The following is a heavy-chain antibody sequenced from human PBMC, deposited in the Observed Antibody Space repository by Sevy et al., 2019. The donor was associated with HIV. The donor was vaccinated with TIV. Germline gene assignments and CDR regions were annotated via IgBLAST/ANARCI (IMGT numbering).Heavy chain of an antibody. CDR1: GEPISSYS. CDR3: GRVRSADYYVDV. J-gene: IGHJ6*03. CDR2: IYTSGST. V-gene: IGHV4-4*07. Sequence: SETLSLTCTVSGEPISSYSWSWIRQPADKGLEWIGHIYTSGSTKYNPSLESRVIMSIDMSKDQFSLKLSSVTAADTAVYYCGRVRSADYYVDVWGRGTTVTVSS. D-gene: IGHD6-25*01.